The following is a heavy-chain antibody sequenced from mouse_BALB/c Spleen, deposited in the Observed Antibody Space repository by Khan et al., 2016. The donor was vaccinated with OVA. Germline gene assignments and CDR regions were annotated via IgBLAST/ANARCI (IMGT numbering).Heavy chain of an antibody. J-gene: IGHJ2*01. D-gene: IGHD1-1*01. CDR2: ILPGSGST. V-gene: IGHV1-9*01. CDR1: GYTFSRYW. Sequence: QIQLVQSGAELMKPGASVKISCKATGYTFSRYWIEWVKQRPGHGLDWIGEILPGSGSTHYNEKFKGKATFTADTSSNTAYMQLTSLTSEDSAVYYCVRSRYYGSSYFDYWGQGTTLTVSS. CDR3: VRSRYYGSSYFDY.